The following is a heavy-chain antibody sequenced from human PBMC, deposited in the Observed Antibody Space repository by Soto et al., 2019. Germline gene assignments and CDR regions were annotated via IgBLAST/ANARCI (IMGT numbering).Heavy chain of an antibody. CDR3: ARAGNDFLEWLLPNWFDP. CDR2: IYYSGST. J-gene: IGHJ5*02. V-gene: IGHV4-31*03. CDR1: GGSISSGGYY. D-gene: IGHD3-3*01. Sequence: QVQLQESGPGLVKPSQTLSLTCTVSGGSISSGGYYWSWSRQHPGKGLEWIGYIYYSGSTYYNPSLKSRVTISVDTSKNQFSLKLSSVTAADTAVYCCARAGNDFLEWLLPNWFDPWGQGTLVTVSS.